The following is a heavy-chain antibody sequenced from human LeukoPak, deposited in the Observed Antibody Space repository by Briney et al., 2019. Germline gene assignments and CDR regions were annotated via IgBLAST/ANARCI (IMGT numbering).Heavy chain of an antibody. CDR3: ARGNYCSGGSCYLNWFDP. CDR1: GGSFSGYY. CDR2: INHSGST. D-gene: IGHD2-15*01. J-gene: IGHJ5*02. Sequence: SETLSLTCAVYGGSFSGYYWSWIRQPPGKGLGWIGEINHSGSTNYNPSLKSRVTISVDTSKNQFSLKLSSVTAADTAVYYCARGNYCSGGSCYLNWFDPWGQRTMVTVSS. V-gene: IGHV4-34*01.